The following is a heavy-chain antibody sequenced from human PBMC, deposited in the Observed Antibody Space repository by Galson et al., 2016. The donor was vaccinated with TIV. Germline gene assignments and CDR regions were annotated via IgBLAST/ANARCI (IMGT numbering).Heavy chain of an antibody. D-gene: IGHD6-13*01. Sequence: SVKVSCKASGGSFSNYYINWVRQAPGQGPEWMGGIVPIYRSPKYARRFQGRVTITADESTSTVFVELTSLTSDDTATYHCARPSDSSWYFDLWGRGTQVIVSS. J-gene: IGHJ2*01. CDR1: GGSFSNYY. CDR3: ARPSDSSWYFDL. CDR2: IVPIYRSP. V-gene: IGHV1-69*13.